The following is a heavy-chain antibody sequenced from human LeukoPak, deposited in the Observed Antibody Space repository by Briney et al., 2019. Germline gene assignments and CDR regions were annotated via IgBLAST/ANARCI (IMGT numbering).Heavy chain of an antibody. D-gene: IGHD4-23*01. CDR2: IYYSGST. J-gene: IGHJ3*02. CDR1: GGSFSGYY. Sequence: PSETLSLTCAVYGGSFSGYYWSWIRQPPGKGLEWIGYIYYSGSTNYNPSLKSRVTISVDTSKNQFSLKLSSVTAADTAVYYCARVVPTVVTRGQAFDIWGQGTMVTVSS. V-gene: IGHV4-59*01. CDR3: ARVVPTVVTRGQAFDI.